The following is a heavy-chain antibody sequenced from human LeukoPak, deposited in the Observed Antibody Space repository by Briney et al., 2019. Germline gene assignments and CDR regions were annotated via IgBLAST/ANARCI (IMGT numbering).Heavy chain of an antibody. J-gene: IGHJ4*02. Sequence: PGGSLRLSCAASGFTVSSNYMSWVRQAPGKGLEWVSVIYSGGSTYYADSVKGRFTISRDNSKNTLYLQMNSLRAEDTAVYYCAKEKPVVALDYWGQGTLVTVSS. D-gene: IGHD2-15*01. CDR2: IYSGGST. V-gene: IGHV3-53*01. CDR3: AKEKPVVALDY. CDR1: GFTVSSNY.